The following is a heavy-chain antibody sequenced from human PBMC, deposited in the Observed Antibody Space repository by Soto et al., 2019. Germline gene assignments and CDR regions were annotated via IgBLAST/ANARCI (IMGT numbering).Heavy chain of an antibody. CDR3: ARAHYYDSSGYYYPFDY. V-gene: IGHV4-59*01. CDR2: IYDSGST. CDR1: GGSISSYY. Sequence: SETLSLTCTVSGGSISSYYWSWIRQPPGKGLEWIGYIYDSGSTNYNPSLKSRVTISVDTSKNQFSLKLSSVTAADTAVYYCARAHYYDSSGYYYPFDYWGQGTLVTVSS. J-gene: IGHJ4*02. D-gene: IGHD3-22*01.